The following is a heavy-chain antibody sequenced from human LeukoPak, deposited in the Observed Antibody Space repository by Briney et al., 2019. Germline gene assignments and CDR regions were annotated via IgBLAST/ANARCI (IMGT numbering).Heavy chain of an antibody. J-gene: IGHJ4*02. Sequence: GGSLRLSCAASGFTFSSYSMNWVRQAPGKGLEWVSYISSDSSAISYADSVKGRFTISRDNAKNSLYLQMNSLRAEDMALYYCAKDEGHRYYYDSSGYFNWGQGTLVTVSS. CDR3: AKDEGHRYYYDSSGYFN. D-gene: IGHD3-22*01. CDR1: GFTFSSYS. CDR2: ISSDSSAI. V-gene: IGHV3-48*01.